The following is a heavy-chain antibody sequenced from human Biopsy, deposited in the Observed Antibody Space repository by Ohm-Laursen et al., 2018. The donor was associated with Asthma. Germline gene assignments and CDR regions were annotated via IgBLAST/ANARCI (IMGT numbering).Heavy chain of an antibody. J-gene: IGHJ3*02. CDR2: INAGNGNT. CDR1: GYTFINYA. CDR3: ARDGGLTSYPGTFHI. Sequence: GASVKVSCKASGYTFINYAIHWVRQAPGQRLEWMGWINAGNGNTKYSQKFQGRVTITRDTSASTAYMDLSSLRSEDTAVYYCARDGGLTSYPGTFHIWGQGTMVTVSS. D-gene: IGHD1-1*01. V-gene: IGHV1-3*01.